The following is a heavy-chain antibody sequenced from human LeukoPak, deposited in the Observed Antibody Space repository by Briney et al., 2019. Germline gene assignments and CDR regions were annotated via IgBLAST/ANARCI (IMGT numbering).Heavy chain of an antibody. CDR3: ARARNDRTGYYYDY. CDR2: TYYIGSP. V-gene: IGHV4-59*01. Sequence: SETLSLTCSVSGGSMNSYYWSWIRQSPGKGLEWIGSTYYIGSPNYNPSLKSRVTISVDTSKNQFSLRRTSVTAAATAVYYCARARNDRTGYYYDYWGQGALVTVSS. CDR1: GGSMNSYY. J-gene: IGHJ4*02. D-gene: IGHD3-22*01.